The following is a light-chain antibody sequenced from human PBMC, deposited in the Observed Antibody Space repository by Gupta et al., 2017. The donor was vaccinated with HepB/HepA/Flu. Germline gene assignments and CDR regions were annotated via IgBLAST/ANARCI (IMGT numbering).Light chain of an antibody. CDR2: DAG. Sequence: EILLTQSPDTLSFSPGERGTLSCRASRSITTSLAWYQGKKGKAPRLIIYDAGKRDGGMPARFSGSGSGTDLTLTIDSLEPADFASYYCQQPSVWPPIAFGEGTRVEI. CDR1: RSITTS. CDR3: QQPSVWPPIA. V-gene: IGKV3-11*01. J-gene: IGKJ5*01.